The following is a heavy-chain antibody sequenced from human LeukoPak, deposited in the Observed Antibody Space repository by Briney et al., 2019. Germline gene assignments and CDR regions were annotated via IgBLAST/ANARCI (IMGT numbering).Heavy chain of an antibody. D-gene: IGHD3-22*01. J-gene: IGHJ6*02. CDR1: GFIFSTYS. Sequence: GGSLRLSCAASGFIFSTYSMNWVRQAPGKGLEWVSYISSSGSTIYYADSVKGRFTISRDNAKYSLYLQMNSLRAEDTAVYYCARDQLDYYDSSGYLHYGMDVWGQGTTVTVSS. CDR2: ISSSGSTI. V-gene: IGHV3-48*04. CDR3: ARDQLDYYDSSGYLHYGMDV.